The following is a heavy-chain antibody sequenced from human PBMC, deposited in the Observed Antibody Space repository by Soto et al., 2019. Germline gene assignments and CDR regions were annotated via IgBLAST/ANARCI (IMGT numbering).Heavy chain of an antibody. CDR3: ATVYYDILTGQTGSPHPPLKDCYYYYMDV. J-gene: IGHJ6*03. V-gene: IGHV1-24*01. D-gene: IGHD3-9*01. Sequence: ASVKVSCKVSGYTLTELSMHWVRQAPGKGLEWMGGFDPEDGETIYAQKFQGRVTMTEDTSTDTAYMELSSLRSEDTAVYYCATVYYDILTGQTGSPHPPLKDCYYYYMDVWGKGTTVTVSS. CDR1: GYTLTELS. CDR2: FDPEDGET.